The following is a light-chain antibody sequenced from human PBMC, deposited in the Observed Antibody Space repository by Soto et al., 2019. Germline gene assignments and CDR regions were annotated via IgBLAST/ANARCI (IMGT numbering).Light chain of an antibody. CDR1: SSDVGSYNH. Sequence: QSVLTQPASVSGSPGQSITISCTGTSSDVGSYNHVSWYQQHPGKVPKIMIYEYSKRPSGAPNRFSGSKSGNTASLTISGLQAEDEADYYCCSHAGSSTWVFGSGTKVTVL. J-gene: IGLJ1*01. V-gene: IGLV2-23*01. CDR3: CSHAGSSTWV. CDR2: EYS.